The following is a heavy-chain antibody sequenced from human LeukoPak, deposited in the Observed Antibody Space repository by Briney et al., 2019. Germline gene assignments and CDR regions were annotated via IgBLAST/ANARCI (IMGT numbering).Heavy chain of an antibody. D-gene: IGHD3-22*01. CDR2: IIPIFGTA. CDR1: GGTFDSYA. Sequence: ASVKVSCKASGGTFDSYAISWVRQAPGQGLEWMGGIIPIFGTANYAQKVQGRVTITTDESTTTAYMELSSLRSEDTAVYYCARARSPSSGYLLRDHNWFDPWGQGTLVTVSS. V-gene: IGHV1-69*05. J-gene: IGHJ5*02. CDR3: ARARSPSSGYLLRDHNWFDP.